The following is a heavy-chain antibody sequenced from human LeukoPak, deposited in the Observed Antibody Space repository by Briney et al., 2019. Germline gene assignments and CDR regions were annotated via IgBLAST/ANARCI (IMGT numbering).Heavy chain of an antibody. CDR3: ARGGSYCSSTSCFFRRYYYYMDV. CDR2: IYYSGST. V-gene: IGHV4-59*01. Sequence: SETLSLTCTVSGGSISSYYWSWIRQPPGKGLEWIGYIYYSGSTNYNPSLKSRVTISVDTSKNQFSLKLSSVTAADTAVYYCARGGSYCSSTSCFFRRYYYYMDVWGKGTTVTISS. CDR1: GGSISSYY. D-gene: IGHD2-2*01. J-gene: IGHJ6*03.